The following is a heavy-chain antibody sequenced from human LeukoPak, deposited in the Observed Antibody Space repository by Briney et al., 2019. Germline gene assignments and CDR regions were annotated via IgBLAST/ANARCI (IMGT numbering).Heavy chain of an antibody. CDR1: GYTFTSYG. J-gene: IGHJ4*02. D-gene: IGHD3-22*01. CDR2: ISAYNGNT. V-gene: IGHV1-18*01. Sequence: ASVKVSFKASGYTFTSYGISWVRQAPGQGLEWMGFISAYNGNTNYAQKLQGRVTMTTDTSTSTAYMELRSLRSDDTAVYYCARAPPDYDDSSGYYFFDYWGQGTLVTVSS. CDR3: ARAPPDYDDSSGYYFFDY.